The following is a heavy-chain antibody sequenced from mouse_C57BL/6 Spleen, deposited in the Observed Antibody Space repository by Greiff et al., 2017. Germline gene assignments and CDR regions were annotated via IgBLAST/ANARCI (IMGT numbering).Heavy chain of an antibody. CDR2: IDPSDSYT. CDR1: GYTFTSYW. D-gene: IGHD2-4*01. CDR3: ANNGEDDYDPYYFDY. Sequence: QVQLQQPGAELVMPGASVKLSCKASGYTFTSYWMHWVKQRPGQGLEWIGEIDPSDSYTNYNQKFKGKSTLTVYKSSSTAYMQLSSLTSENSAVYYCANNGEDDYDPYYFDYWGQGTTLTVSS. J-gene: IGHJ2*01. V-gene: IGHV1-69*01.